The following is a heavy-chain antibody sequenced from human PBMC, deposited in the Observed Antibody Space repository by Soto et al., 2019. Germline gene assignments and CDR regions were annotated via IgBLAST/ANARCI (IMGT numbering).Heavy chain of an antibody. CDR2: IYYSGST. V-gene: IGHV4-59*08. Sequence: SKTLSLTCTVSGGSISSYYWSWIRQPPGKGLEWIGYIYYSGSTNYNPSLKSRVTISVDTSKNQFSLKLSSVTAADTAVYYCARHSYINDFWSGYYKTNYFDYWGQGTLVTVSS. CDR3: ARHSYINDFWSGYYKTNYFDY. CDR1: GGSISSYY. J-gene: IGHJ4*02. D-gene: IGHD3-3*01.